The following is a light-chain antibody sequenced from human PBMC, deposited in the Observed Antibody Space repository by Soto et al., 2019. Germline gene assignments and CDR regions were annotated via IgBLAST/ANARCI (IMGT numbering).Light chain of an antibody. CDR3: HHYDAAFWT. CDR2: GAS. Sequence: EIVLTQSPGTLSLSPGERVTLSCRASQSVTTNLNWYQQKPGQSPRLLIYGASTRVSGLPDRFSGSGTGTDFTLTISRLEAEDFAVYYCHHYDAAFWTFGQGTKLEIK. J-gene: IGKJ1*01. CDR1: QSVTTN. V-gene: IGKV3-20*01.